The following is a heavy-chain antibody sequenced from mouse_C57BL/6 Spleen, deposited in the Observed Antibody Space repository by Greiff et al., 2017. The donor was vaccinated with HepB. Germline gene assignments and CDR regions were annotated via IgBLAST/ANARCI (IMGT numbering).Heavy chain of an antibody. J-gene: IGHJ4*01. CDR1: GYSITSGYD. V-gene: IGHV3-1*01. D-gene: IGHD2-2*01. CDR2: ISYSGST. CDR3: ARGGYYGYDVEAMDY. Sequence: EVKLMESGPGMVKPSQSLSLTCTVTGYSITSGYDWHWIRHFPGNKLEWMGYISYSGSTNYNPSLKSRISITHDTSKNHFFLKLNSVTTEDTATYYCARGGYYGYDVEAMDYWGQGTSVTVSS.